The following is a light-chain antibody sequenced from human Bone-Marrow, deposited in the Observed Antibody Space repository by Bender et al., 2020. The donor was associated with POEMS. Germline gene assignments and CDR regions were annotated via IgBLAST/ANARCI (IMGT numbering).Light chain of an antibody. CDR1: SSDVGGYDF. Sequence: QSALTQPRSVSGSPGQSVTISCTGTSSDVGGYDFVSWYQHHPGKAPKVILYDVNRRPSGVSNRFSGSKSGNMASLTISGLQDEDEADYYCSSYAGSNSLMFGGGTKVTVL. CDR2: DVN. CDR3: SSYAGSNSLM. J-gene: IGLJ3*02. V-gene: IGLV2-11*01.